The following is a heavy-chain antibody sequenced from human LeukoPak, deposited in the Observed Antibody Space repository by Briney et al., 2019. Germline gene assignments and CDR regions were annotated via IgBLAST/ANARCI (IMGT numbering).Heavy chain of an antibody. CDR2: IYHSGST. CDR3: ARRPGPSVRPPYYYYYYMDV. CDR1: GYSITSGYY. V-gene: IGHV4-38-2*02. D-gene: IGHD3-10*01. Sequence: SETLSLTCTVSGYSITSGYYWGWIRQPPGKGLEWIGNIYHSGSTYYNPSLKSRVTISVDTSKNQFSLKLSSVTAADTAVYYCARRPGPSVRPPYYYYYYMDVWGKGTTVTVSS. J-gene: IGHJ6*03.